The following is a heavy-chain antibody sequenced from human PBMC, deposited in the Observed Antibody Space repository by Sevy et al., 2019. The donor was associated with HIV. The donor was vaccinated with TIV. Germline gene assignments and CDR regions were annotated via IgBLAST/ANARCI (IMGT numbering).Heavy chain of an antibody. J-gene: IGHJ6*02. CDR2: IYTSGST. Sequence: SETLSLTCTVSGGSISGYYWSWIRQPAGKGLEWIGRIYTSGSTNYNPSLKSRVTMSVDTSKNQFSLKLSSVTAADTAVYYCARETYYDFWSGYPYYYYGMDVWGQGTTVTVSS. V-gene: IGHV4-4*07. D-gene: IGHD3-3*01. CDR1: GGSISGYY. CDR3: ARETYYDFWSGYPYYYYGMDV.